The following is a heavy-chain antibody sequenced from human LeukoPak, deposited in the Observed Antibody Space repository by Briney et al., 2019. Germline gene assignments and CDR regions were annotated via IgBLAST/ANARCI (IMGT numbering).Heavy chain of an antibody. Sequence: PGGSRRLSCAASGFSFSDFSMHWVRQAPGKGLEWVAVISNDGSNKYYADSVKGRFTISRDNSKNTLYLQMNSLRAEDTAVYYCAKETGRWELEWGQGTLVTVSS. CDR1: GFSFSDFS. V-gene: IGHV3-30*04. D-gene: IGHD1-26*01. J-gene: IGHJ4*02. CDR2: ISNDGSNK. CDR3: AKETGRWELE.